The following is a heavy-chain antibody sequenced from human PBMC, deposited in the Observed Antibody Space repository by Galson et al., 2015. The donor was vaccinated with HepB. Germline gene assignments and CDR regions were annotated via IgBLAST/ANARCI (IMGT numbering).Heavy chain of an antibody. J-gene: IGHJ4*02. V-gene: IGHV1-18*01. CDR2: ISPYNANT. D-gene: IGHD2-15*01. Sequence: SVKVSCKASGYSFINSGIIWVRQAPGQGLEWMGWISPYNANTNYAQKFRGRVTLTTVTSTTTAYMELRSLRSDDTAIYYCAREGSYCIGDACCYYFDYWGQGSLVTVSS. CDR1: GYSFINSG. CDR3: AREGSYCIGDACCYYFDY.